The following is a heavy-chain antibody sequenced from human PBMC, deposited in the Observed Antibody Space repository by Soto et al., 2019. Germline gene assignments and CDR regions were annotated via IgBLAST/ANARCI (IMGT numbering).Heavy chain of an antibody. CDR2: INAGGGDT. J-gene: IGHJ4*02. Sequence: QVQLVQSGAEVKKPGASVKVSCKTSGYTFTTYAMHWVRQAPGQRLEWMGWINAGGGDTKYSQRFQGRVTISRDTSASTVYMELSSLTPEDTAVYYCARGRVVRGVTTSVPHDFWGQGTLVTVSS. CDR1: GYTFTTYA. D-gene: IGHD3-10*01. V-gene: IGHV1-3*01. CDR3: ARGRVVRGVTTSVPHDF.